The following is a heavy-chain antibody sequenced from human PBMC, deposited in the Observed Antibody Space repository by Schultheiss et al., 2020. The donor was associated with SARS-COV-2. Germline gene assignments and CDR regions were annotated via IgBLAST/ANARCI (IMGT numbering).Heavy chain of an antibody. J-gene: IGHJ5*02. CDR3: AREPYCSSTSCYAGGWFDP. CDR1: GGSISSGSYY. CDR2: IYYSGST. Sequence: SETLSLTCTVSGGSISSGSYYWSWIRQPPGKGLEWIGYIYYSGSTNYNPSLKSRVTISVDTSKNQFSLKLSSVTGTDTAVYYCAREPYCSSTSCYAGGWFDPWGQGTLVTVSS. V-gene: IGHV4-61*01. D-gene: IGHD2-2*01.